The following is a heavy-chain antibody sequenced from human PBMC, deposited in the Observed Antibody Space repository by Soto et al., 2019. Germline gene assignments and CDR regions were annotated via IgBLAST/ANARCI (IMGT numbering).Heavy chain of an antibody. CDR1: GYTFTGYY. Sequence: GASVKVSCKASGYTFTGYYMHWVRQAPGQGLELMGWINPNSGGTNYAQKFQGWVTMTRDTSISTAYMELSRLRSDDTAVYYCARARAYYYYGMDVWGPGTTVTVSS. V-gene: IGHV1-2*04. CDR2: INPNSGGT. CDR3: ARARAYYYYGMDV. J-gene: IGHJ6*02.